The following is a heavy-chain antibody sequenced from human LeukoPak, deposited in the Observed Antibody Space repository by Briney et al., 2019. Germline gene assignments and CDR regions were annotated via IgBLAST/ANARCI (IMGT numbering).Heavy chain of an antibody. CDR1: GGSISSYY. V-gene: IGHV4-59*12. D-gene: IGHD6-6*01. CDR2: IYYSGST. Sequence: PSETLSLTCTVSGGSISSYYWSWIRQPPGKGLEWIGYIYYSGSTNYNPSLKSRVTISVDTSKNQFSLKLSSVTAADTAVYYCARESIAARPRYFDCWGQGTLVTVSS. CDR3: ARESIAARPRYFDC. J-gene: IGHJ4*02.